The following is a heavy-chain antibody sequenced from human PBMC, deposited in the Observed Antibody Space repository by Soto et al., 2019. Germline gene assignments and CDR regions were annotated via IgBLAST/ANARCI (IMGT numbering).Heavy chain of an antibody. V-gene: IGHV1-2*02. D-gene: IGHD2-21*02. Sequence: GASVKVSCKASGYTFTGYYMHWVRQAPGQGLEWMGWINPNSGGTNYAQKFQGRVTITRDTSASTAYMELSSLRSEDTAVYYCARGDWGGYYGMDVWGQGTTVTVSS. CDR3: ARGDWGGYYGMDV. J-gene: IGHJ6*02. CDR1: GYTFTGYY. CDR2: INPNSGGT.